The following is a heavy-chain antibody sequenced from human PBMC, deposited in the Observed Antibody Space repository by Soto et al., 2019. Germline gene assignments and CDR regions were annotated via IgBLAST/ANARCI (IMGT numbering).Heavy chain of an antibody. D-gene: IGHD3-3*01. Sequence: PSETLSLTCTVSGGSISSGDYYWSWIRQPPGKGLEWIGYIYYSGSTYYNPSLKSRVTISVDTSKNQFSLKLSSVTAADTAVYYCARDVLESAPSNWFDPWGQGTLVTVSS. V-gene: IGHV4-30-4*01. CDR3: ARDVLESAPSNWFDP. CDR1: GGSISSGDYY. J-gene: IGHJ5*02. CDR2: IYYSGST.